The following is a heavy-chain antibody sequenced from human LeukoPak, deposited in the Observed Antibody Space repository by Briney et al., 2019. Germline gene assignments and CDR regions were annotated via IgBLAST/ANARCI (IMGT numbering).Heavy chain of an antibody. J-gene: IGHJ5*02. Sequence: GASVKVSCKASGYTFTGYCMHWVRQAPGQGLEWMGIINPSGGSTSYAQKFQGRVTMTRDMSTSTDYMELSSLRSEDTAVYYCARDNSVGDIAWWFDPWGQGTLVTVSS. V-gene: IGHV1-46*01. CDR2: INPSGGST. D-gene: IGHD3-10*01. CDR1: GYTFTGYC. CDR3: ARDNSVGDIAWWFDP.